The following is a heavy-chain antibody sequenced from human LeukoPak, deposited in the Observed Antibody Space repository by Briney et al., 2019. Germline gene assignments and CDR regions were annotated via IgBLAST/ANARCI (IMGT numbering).Heavy chain of an antibody. Sequence: GASVKVSCKASGYTFTSYYMHWVRQAPGQGLDWMGIINPSGGSTSYAQKFQGRVTMTRDTSTSTVYMELSSLRSEDTAVYYCANGYYDFWSGNPRSDYYYMDVWGKGTTVTVSS. CDR1: GYTFTSYY. D-gene: IGHD3-3*01. CDR2: INPSGGST. J-gene: IGHJ6*03. V-gene: IGHV1-46*01. CDR3: ANGYYDFWSGNPRSDYYYMDV.